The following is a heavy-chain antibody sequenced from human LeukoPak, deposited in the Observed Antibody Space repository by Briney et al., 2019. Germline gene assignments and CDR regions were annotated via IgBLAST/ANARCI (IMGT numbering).Heavy chain of an antibody. J-gene: IGHJ6*03. V-gene: IGHV3-30*02. CDR2: IRYDGSNK. CDR1: GFTFSSYG. Sequence: GGSLRLSCAASGFTFSSYGMHWVRQAPGKGLEWVAFIRYDGSNKYYADSVKGRFTISRDNSKNTLYQQMNSLRAEDTAVYYCAKGPVAGYDFWGGPLQTSYDMDVWGKGTTVTVSS. CDR3: AKGPVAGYDFWGGPLQTSYDMDV. D-gene: IGHD3-3*01.